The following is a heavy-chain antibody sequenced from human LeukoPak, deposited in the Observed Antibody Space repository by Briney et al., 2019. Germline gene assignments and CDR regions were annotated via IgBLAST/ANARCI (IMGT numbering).Heavy chain of an antibody. D-gene: IGHD6-6*01. CDR2: INSDGITT. CDR1: GFTFSNYW. J-gene: IGHJ4*02. Sequence: GGSLRLSCAASGFTFSNYWMHWVRQAPGKGLVWVSRINSDGITTTYADSVKGRFTISRDNAKNTLYLQMSSLRTEDTALYYCAKLYSSSSRRDYWGQGTLVTVSS. CDR3: AKLYSSSSRRDY. V-gene: IGHV3-74*01.